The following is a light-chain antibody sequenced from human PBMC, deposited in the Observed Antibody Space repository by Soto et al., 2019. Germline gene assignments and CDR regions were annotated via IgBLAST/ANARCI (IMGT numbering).Light chain of an antibody. V-gene: IGLV1-51*01. CDR1: TSNVANNF. CDR3: GAWDSSLTANV. CDR2: YDI. J-gene: IGLJ1*01. Sequence: QSVLTQPPSVSAAPGQTVTISCSGTTSNVANNFVSWYQQFPGNAPKLLIYYDIRRPSGIPDRFSSSTSGTSATLGITGLQTGDEADYYCGAWDSSLTANVFGTGTKVTVL.